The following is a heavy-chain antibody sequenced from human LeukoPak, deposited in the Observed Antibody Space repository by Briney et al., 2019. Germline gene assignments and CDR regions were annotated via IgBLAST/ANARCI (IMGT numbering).Heavy chain of an antibody. D-gene: IGHD3-10*01. CDR1: GFTFSSYE. J-gene: IGHJ4*02. CDR3: ARVWFGEPYYFDY. CDR2: ISSSGSTI. V-gene: IGHV3-48*03. Sequence: PGGSLRLSCAASGFTFSSYEMNWVRQAPGKGLEGVSYISSSGSTIYYADSVKGRFTISRDNAKNSLYLQMNSLRAEDTAVYYCARVWFGEPYYFDYWGQGTLVTVSS.